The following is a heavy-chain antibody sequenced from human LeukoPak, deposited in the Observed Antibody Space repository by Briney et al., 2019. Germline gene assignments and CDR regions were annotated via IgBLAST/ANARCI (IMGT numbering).Heavy chain of an antibody. CDR2: IYTSGSI. CDR1: GGSISSGSYY. V-gene: IGHV4-61*02. J-gene: IGHJ4*02. CDR3: ARGYSGSYSFDY. D-gene: IGHD1-26*01. Sequence: PSETLSLTCTVSGGSISSGSYYWGWIRQPTGKGLEWVGRIYTSGSINYNPSLKSRVTIPVIMSKSQFSLELSSVTAGDTAVYYCARGYSGSYSFDYWGQGTLVTVSS.